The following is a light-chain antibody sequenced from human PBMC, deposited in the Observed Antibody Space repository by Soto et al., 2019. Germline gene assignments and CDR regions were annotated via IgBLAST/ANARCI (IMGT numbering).Light chain of an antibody. Sequence: IQITQSPSTLSASIGDRVTITCRASQTISEWLAWYQQKPGKAPKLLIYEGSTLERGVPSRFSGSGSGTDFTLTISSLQPEDFATYYCQQLNSYTLTFGGGTKVDIK. CDR1: QTISEW. J-gene: IGKJ4*01. V-gene: IGKV1-5*01. CDR3: QQLNSYTLT. CDR2: EGS.